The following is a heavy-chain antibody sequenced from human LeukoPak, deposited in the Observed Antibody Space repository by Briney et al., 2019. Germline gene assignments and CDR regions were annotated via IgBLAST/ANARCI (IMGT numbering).Heavy chain of an antibody. J-gene: IGHJ4*02. D-gene: IGHD1-1*01. CDR3: ATYKNLPNTHFFDF. V-gene: IGHV3-7*02. Sequence: PGGSLRLSCAASGFTFTNYWMYWVRQGPGKGLECVATINEDGSETNYVDSVKGRFTTSRDNARNSLCLQMNGLRSEDTAVYYCATYKNLPNTHFFDFWGQGALVTVSA. CDR1: GFTFTNYW. CDR2: INEDGSET.